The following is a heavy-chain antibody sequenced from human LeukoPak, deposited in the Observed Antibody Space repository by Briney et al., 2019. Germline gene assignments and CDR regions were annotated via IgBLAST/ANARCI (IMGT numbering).Heavy chain of an antibody. J-gene: IGHJ2*01. V-gene: IGHV3-13*01. CDR2: IGAAGDT. Sequence: GGSLRLSCAASGFSFSSYDMHWVRQATGKGLEWVSSIGAAGDTYFSGSVKGRFTISRENAKNSLYLQMNILRVGDTAVYYCARGISGGLDIWGRGTLVTVSS. CDR1: GFSFSSYD. CDR3: ARGISGGLDI. D-gene: IGHD6-25*01.